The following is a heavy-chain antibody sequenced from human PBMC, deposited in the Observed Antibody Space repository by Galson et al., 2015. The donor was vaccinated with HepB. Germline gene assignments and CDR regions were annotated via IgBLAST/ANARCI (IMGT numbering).Heavy chain of an antibody. J-gene: IGHJ3*02. D-gene: IGHD2-21*02. V-gene: IGHV3-33*01. CDR2: IWYDGSGN. Sequence: SLRLSCAASGFTFSSYGMHWVRQAPGKGLEWVAVIWYDGSGNYYADSVKGRFTISRDNSKNTLYLQMNSLRAEDTAVYYCARVRGYCGGDCCGLDAFDIWGQGTMVTVSS. CDR1: GFTFSSYG. CDR3: ARVRGYCGGDCCGLDAFDI.